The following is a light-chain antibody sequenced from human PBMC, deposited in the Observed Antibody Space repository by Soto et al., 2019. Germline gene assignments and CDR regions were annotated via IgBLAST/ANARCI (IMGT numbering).Light chain of an antibody. J-gene: IGLJ1*01. CDR3: VSFTTKSSYV. Sequence: QSALTQPASVSGSPGQSITISCTGTNSDVGAYIYVSWYQQHPGKAPKLMVYDINSRPSGVSNRFSGSKSANTASLTISGLQADDEADYYCVSFTTKSSYVFGTGTKVTVL. CDR2: DIN. V-gene: IGLV2-14*03. CDR1: NSDVGAYIY.